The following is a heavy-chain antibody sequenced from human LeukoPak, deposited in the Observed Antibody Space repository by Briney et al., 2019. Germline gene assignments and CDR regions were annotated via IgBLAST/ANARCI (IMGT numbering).Heavy chain of an antibody. Sequence: PSETLSLTCSVSGASISSSYWSWLRQPPGKGLEWTAHIYNRDTNYNPSLQSRVTISLDTSKNQFSLKLTSVTAADTAVYYCAKNGRTWPSWGRGTLVTVSS. CDR2: IYNRDT. D-gene: IGHD2-8*01. V-gene: IGHV4-59*03. CDR1: GASISSSY. J-gene: IGHJ5*02. CDR3: AKNGRTWPS.